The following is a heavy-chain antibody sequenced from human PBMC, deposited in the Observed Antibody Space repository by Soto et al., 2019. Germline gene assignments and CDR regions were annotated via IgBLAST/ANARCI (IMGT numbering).Heavy chain of an antibody. CDR1: GGSISSGGYS. CDR2: MYHSGST. D-gene: IGHD2-2*01. V-gene: IGHV4-30-2*01. Sequence: QLQLQESGSVLVKPSQNLSLTCAVSGGSISSGGYSWSWIRQPPGKGLEWIGYMYHSGSTYYNPSLKSRVTISIDRSKNQFSLKLSSVTAADTAVYYCARVPDYWGQGILVTVSS. CDR3: ARVPDY. J-gene: IGHJ4*02.